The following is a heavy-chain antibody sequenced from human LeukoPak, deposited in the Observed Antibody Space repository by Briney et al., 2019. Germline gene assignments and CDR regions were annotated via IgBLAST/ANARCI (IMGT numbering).Heavy chain of an antibody. CDR2: ISSSGNYM. D-gene: IGHD2-15*01. CDR3: ARDGWSDY. Sequence: GGSLRLSCAASGFPFSSYTMNWVRQPPGKGLEWVSSISSSGNYMYYADSVKGRFTISRDDAKNSLYLQMSSLRAEDTAVYYCARDGWSDYWGQGTLVTVSS. J-gene: IGHJ4*02. CDR1: GFPFSSYT. V-gene: IGHV3-21*01.